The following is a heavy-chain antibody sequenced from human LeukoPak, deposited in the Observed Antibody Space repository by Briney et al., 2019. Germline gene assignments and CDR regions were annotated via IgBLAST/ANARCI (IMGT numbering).Heavy chain of an antibody. Sequence: GESLQISCKGSGYSFTSYWIGWVRQMPGKGLEWMGIIYPGDSDTRYSPSFQGQVTISADKAISTAYLQWSSLNASDTAMYYCARHYDILTGYYDNWFDPWGQGTLVTVSS. CDR1: GYSFTSYW. V-gene: IGHV5-51*01. CDR3: ARHYDILTGYYDNWFDP. CDR2: IYPGDSDT. J-gene: IGHJ5*02. D-gene: IGHD3-9*01.